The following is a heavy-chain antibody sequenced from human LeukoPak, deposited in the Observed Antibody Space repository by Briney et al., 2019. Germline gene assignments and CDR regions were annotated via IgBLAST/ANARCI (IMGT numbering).Heavy chain of an antibody. CDR1: GFTFNSYG. V-gene: IGHV3-30*02. CDR3: ARDPYSGTYGDTYYYYMDV. D-gene: IGHD1-26*01. J-gene: IGHJ6*03. CDR2: ISYGGSKT. Sequence: PGGSLRLSCAASGFTFNSYGMHWVRQAPGKGLEWLAFISYGGSKTYYADSVKGRFTISRDNARNSLYLQMNSLRAEDTAVYYCARDPYSGTYGDTYYYYMDVWGKGTTVTISS.